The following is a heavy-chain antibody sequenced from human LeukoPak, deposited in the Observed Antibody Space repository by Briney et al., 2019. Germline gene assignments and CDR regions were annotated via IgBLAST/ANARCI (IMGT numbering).Heavy chain of an antibody. Sequence: PSETLSLTCAVYGGSFSDYYWSWIRQPPGKGLEWVGEISHRGSTEYNTSLQSRITISVYTSTNQFSLNLNSVTAADTAVYYCARTTNYSNYVRYYYMDVWGRGTTVTVSS. V-gene: IGHV4-34*01. D-gene: IGHD4-11*01. CDR1: GGSFSDYY. CDR2: ISHRGST. J-gene: IGHJ6*03. CDR3: ARTTNYSNYVRYYYMDV.